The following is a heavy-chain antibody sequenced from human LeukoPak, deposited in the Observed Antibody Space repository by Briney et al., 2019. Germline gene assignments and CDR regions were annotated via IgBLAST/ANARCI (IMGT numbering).Heavy chain of an antibody. Sequence: GGSLRLSCAASGFTFSTYWMHWVRQAPGMGLVWVSRFNSDGRSSYYADSVKGRFTISRDNAKNTLYLQMNSLRAEDTAVYYCSRGRYYLDAWGQGTLVTVSS. V-gene: IGHV3-74*01. CDR3: SRGRYYLDA. J-gene: IGHJ4*02. CDR2: FNSDGRSS. CDR1: GFTFSTYW.